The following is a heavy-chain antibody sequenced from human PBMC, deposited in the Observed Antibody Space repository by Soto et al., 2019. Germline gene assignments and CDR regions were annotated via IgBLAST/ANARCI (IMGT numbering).Heavy chain of an antibody. CDR1: GGSISSGGYY. J-gene: IGHJ4*02. CDR2: IYYSGST. Sequence: SETLSLTCTVSGGSISSGGYYWSWIRQHPGKGLEWIGYIYYSGSTYYNPSLKSRVTISVDTSKNQFSLKLSSVTAADTAVFYCARAIQLLYDYDSSGYYSHFDYWAQGTLVTVS. V-gene: IGHV4-31*03. CDR3: ARAIQLLYDYDSSGYYSHFDY. D-gene: IGHD3-22*01.